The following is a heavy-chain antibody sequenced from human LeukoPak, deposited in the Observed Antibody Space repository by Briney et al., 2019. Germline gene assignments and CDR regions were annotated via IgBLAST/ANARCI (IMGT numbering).Heavy chain of an antibody. V-gene: IGHV3-30-3*02. D-gene: IGHD5-18*01. Sequence: GRSLRLPCTASGFTFGDYAMSWFRQAPGKGLEWVAVISYDGSNKYYADPVKGRFTVSRDNSKNTLYVQMDSLRAEDTAVYYCAKRGYTYGGHFDYWGQGALVTVSS. CDR1: GFTFGDYA. CDR2: ISYDGSNK. J-gene: IGHJ4*02. CDR3: AKRGYTYGGHFDY.